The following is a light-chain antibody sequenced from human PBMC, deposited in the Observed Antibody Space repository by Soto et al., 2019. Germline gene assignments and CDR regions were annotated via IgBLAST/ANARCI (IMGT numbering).Light chain of an antibody. CDR1: QSVSSSY. Sequence: EIVLTQSPGTLSLSPGERATLSCRASQSVSSSYLAWYQHNPGQAPRLLIYGASSRATGIPATFSGSGSGTDFTLTISRLEPEDFAVYYCQQYSSATATFGQGTKVEIQ. CDR3: QQYSSATAT. V-gene: IGKV3-20*01. J-gene: IGKJ1*01. CDR2: GAS.